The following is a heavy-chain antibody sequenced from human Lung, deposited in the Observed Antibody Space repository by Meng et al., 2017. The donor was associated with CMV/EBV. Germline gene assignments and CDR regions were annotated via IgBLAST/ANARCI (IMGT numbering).Heavy chain of an antibody. CDR2: IYPGDSDS. V-gene: IGHV5-51*01. J-gene: IGHJ4*02. CDR1: GYSFTSYW. CDR3: ARRVRCCGSTNGYTLGFDY. D-gene: IGHD2-2*02. Sequence: GEXXKISCKASGYSFTSYWIGSVRQMPGKGLEWMGPIYPGDSDSRYSPSFQGQVTISADKSSNTAYLQWSSLKASDNAMYYCARRVRCCGSTNGYTLGFDYXGQGXLVTVSS.